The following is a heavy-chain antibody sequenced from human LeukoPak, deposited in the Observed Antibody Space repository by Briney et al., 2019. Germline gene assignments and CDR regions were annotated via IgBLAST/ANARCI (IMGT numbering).Heavy chain of an antibody. CDR1: GFTFSSYA. V-gene: IGHV3-23*01. Sequence: GGSLRLSCAASGFTFSSYAMSWVRQAPGKGLEWVSAISGSGGSTYYADSVKGRFTISRDNSKNTLYLQMNSLRAEDTAVYYCAKDLSSGYCRGVLGYWGQGTLVTVSS. J-gene: IGHJ4*02. CDR2: ISGSGGST. D-gene: IGHD3-22*01. CDR3: AKDLSSGYCRGVLGY.